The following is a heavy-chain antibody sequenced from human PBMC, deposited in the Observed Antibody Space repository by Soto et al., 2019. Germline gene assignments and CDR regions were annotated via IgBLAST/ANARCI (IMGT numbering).Heavy chain of an antibody. J-gene: IGHJ6*02. CDR2: IIPIFGTA. CDR3: ARDRDEAVAGTRPSGYYYYGMDV. D-gene: IGHD6-19*01. Sequence: SVKVSCKASGGTFSSYAISWVRQAPGQGLEWMGGIIPIFGTANYAQKFQGRVTITADKSTSTAYMELSSLRSEDTAVYYCARDRDEAVAGTRPSGYYYYGMDVWGQGXTVTV. CDR1: GGTFSSYA. V-gene: IGHV1-69*06.